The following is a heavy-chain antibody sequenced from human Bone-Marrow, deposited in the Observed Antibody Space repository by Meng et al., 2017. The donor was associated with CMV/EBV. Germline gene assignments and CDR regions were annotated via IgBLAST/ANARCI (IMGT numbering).Heavy chain of an antibody. V-gene: IGHV3-30*04. J-gene: IGHJ6*01. CDR3: ASAVPSFGGVPGMDV. CDR2: ISYDGSYK. Sequence: GESLKISCAASGFNFSRYAMHWVRQAPGKGLEGVSVISYDGSYKYYTDSVKGRFPLPRDNSKNPVYLHMNSLRPEDTAVYYCASAVPSFGGVPGMDVWGHGTTVTVSS. D-gene: IGHD3-16*01. CDR1: GFNFSRYA.